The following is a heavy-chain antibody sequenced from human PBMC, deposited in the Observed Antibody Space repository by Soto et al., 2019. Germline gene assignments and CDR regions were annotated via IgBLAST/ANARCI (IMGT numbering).Heavy chain of an antibody. V-gene: IGHV5-10-1*01. D-gene: IGHD4-17*01. CDR3: ARHAITVTTVDY. Sequence: EVQLVQSGAEVKKPGQSLRISCKGSGYSFTTYWISWVRQMPGKGLEWMGRIDPSHSSTNYNPAFQGHVTISADKSISTAYLQGSSLEASDTAMYYCARHAITVTTVDYWGQGTLVTVSS. J-gene: IGHJ4*02. CDR2: IDPSHSST. CDR1: GYSFTTYW.